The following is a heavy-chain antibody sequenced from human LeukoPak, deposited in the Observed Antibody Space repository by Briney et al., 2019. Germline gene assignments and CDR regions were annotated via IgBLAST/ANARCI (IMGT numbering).Heavy chain of an antibody. CDR3: AKGRQLRRSDAFDI. CDR2: INYSGTDT. CDR1: GFIFSNYG. D-gene: IGHD1-26*01. Sequence: GGSLRLSCAASGFIFSNYGMTWVRQALGKGLEWVSIINYSGTDTYYADSVKGRFTISRDNSKNTLYLQMNSLRGEDTAVYYCAKGRQLRRSDAFDIWGQGTMVTVSS. J-gene: IGHJ3*02. V-gene: IGHV3-23*01.